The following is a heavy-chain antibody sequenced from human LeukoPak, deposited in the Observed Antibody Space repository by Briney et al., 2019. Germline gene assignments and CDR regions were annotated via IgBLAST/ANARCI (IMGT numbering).Heavy chain of an antibody. CDR3: ARAPYGGNSGFDY. J-gene: IGHJ4*02. CDR1: GGSINSGGY. Sequence: PSETLSLTCTVSGGSINSGGYWGWLRPHPGKGLEWIGYIYYSGTTYYSPSLRSRVTMSVDTSKNQFSLKLSSVTAADTAVYCARAPYGGNSGFDYWGQGALVTVSS. D-gene: IGHD4-23*01. V-gene: IGHV4-31*03. CDR2: IYYSGTT.